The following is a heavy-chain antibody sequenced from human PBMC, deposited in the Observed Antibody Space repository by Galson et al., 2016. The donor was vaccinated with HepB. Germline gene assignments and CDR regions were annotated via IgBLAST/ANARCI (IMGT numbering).Heavy chain of an antibody. D-gene: IGHD5-18*01. Sequence: SLRLSCAASGHTFSNYAMHWVRQAPGEGLEWVSGIGGSDTGTYYADSVRGRFTISRDNSKNTLYLQMNSLRAGDAAVYYCAKDRGGRVDTGTLDYWGQGTLVTVSS. J-gene: IGHJ4*02. CDR1: GHTFSNYA. V-gene: IGHV3-23*01. CDR3: AKDRGGRVDTGTLDY. CDR2: IGGSDTGT.